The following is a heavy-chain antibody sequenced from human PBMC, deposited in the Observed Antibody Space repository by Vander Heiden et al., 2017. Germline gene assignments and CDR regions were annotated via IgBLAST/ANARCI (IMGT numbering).Heavy chain of an antibody. CDR2: CYSGGVA. D-gene: IGHD3-10*01. J-gene: IGHJ6*02. CDR1: GFTVSSTY. CDR3: ARYRVRGVPESMDI. Sequence: EVQLVETGGGLIQPGGSLRLSCAASGFTVSSTYMTWVRQAPGKGLEWVSVCYSGGVAYYADSVKGRFTLSRDNSKNTLYLQMNSLRAEDTAVYYCARYRVRGVPESMDIWGQGTTVTVSS. V-gene: IGHV3-53*02.